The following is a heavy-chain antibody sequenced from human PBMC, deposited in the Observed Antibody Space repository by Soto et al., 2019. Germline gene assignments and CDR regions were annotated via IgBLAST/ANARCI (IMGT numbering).Heavy chain of an antibody. CDR2: IFSNDEK. J-gene: IGHJ6*02. CDR1: GFSLSNARMG. CDR3: ARIPRRVVVAATDYYGMDV. V-gene: IGHV2-26*01. Sequence: SGPTLVNPTETLTLTCTVSGFSLSNARMGVSWIRQPPGKALEWLAHIFSNDEKSYSTSLKSRLTISKDTSKSQVVLTMTNMDPVDTATYYCARIPRRVVVAATDYYGMDVWGQGTTVTVSS. D-gene: IGHD2-15*01.